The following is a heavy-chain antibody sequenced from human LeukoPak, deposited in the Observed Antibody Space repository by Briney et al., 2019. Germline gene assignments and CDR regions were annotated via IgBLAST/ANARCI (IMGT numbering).Heavy chain of an antibody. J-gene: IGHJ4*02. V-gene: IGHV3-9*01. D-gene: IGHD3-9*01. CDR3: AKSNAGYFDWSMPDY. Sequence: PGGSLRLSCAASGFTFYDYAMHCVRQAPGKGLECVSGISWNSGSIGYADSVKGRFTISRDNAKNYLYLQMNSLRAEDTALYYCAKSNAGYFDWSMPDYWGQGTLVTVSS. CDR1: GFTFYDYA. CDR2: ISWNSGSI.